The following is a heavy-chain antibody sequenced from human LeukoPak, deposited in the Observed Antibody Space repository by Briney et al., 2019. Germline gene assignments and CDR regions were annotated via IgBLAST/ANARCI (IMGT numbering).Heavy chain of an antibody. CDR1: GFTFGDYA. D-gene: IGHD6-19*01. CDR2: IKQDGSEK. V-gene: IGHV3-7*01. Sequence: GGSLRLSCTASGFTFGDYAMSWVRQAPGKGLEWVANIKQDGSEKYYVDSVKGRFTISRDNAKNSLYLQMNSLRAEDTAVYYCAREGSDWNYYYYMDVWGKGTTVTISS. J-gene: IGHJ6*03. CDR3: AREGSDWNYYYYMDV.